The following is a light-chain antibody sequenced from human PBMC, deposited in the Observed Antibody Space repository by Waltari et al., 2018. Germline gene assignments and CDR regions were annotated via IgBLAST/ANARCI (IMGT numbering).Light chain of an antibody. V-gene: IGLV1-36*01. Sequence: QSALTQPPAGSGAPRQRVTIPDCGTSSNIGDTAVNWYQQLQGKPPKLVIYYDDLVPAGVSDRFSGSTSGSSASLTISGLQSEAAAVYSCAAWDISLNHLLFGGGTKLTVL. CDR2: YDD. CDR3: AAWDISLNHLL. CDR1: SSNIGDTA. J-gene: IGLJ2*01.